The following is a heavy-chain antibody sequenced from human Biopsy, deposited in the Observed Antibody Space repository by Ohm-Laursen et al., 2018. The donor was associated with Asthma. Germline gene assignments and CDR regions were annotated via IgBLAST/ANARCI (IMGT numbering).Heavy chain of an antibody. CDR3: ARGVVYGGDSYAEYFQH. D-gene: IGHD4-23*01. V-gene: IGHV4-4*02. J-gene: IGHJ1*01. CDR2: VFYGGAT. CDR1: GGSINSSTW. Sequence: SDTLSLTCAVSGGSINSSTWWSWVRQPPGKGLEWIGYVFYGGATNYNPSLKSRVTISVDTSKNQFFLRLSSVTAADTAVYYCARGVVYGGDSYAEYFQHWGQGTLVTVSS.